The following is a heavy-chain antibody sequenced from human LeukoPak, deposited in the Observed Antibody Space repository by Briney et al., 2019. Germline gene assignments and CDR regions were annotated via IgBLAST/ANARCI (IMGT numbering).Heavy chain of an antibody. D-gene: IGHD5-18*01. CDR2: IIPIFGTA. J-gene: IGHJ5*02. CDR1: GYIFPAYY. V-gene: IGHV1-69*13. Sequence: SVKVSCKASGYIFPAYYIHWVRQAPGQGLEWMGGIIPIFGTANYAQKFQGRVTITADESTSTAYMELSSLRSEDTAVYYCARDPRGYSYGYGNWFDPWGQGTLVTVSS. CDR3: ARDPRGYSYGYGNWFDP.